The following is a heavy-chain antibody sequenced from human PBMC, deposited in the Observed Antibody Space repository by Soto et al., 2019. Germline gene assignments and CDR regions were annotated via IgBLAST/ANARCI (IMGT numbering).Heavy chain of an antibody. D-gene: IGHD5-18*01. V-gene: IGHV3-30*03. J-gene: IGHJ4*02. CDR3: VSDRGYGHASVPYS. CDR2: ISYDGGLQ. Sequence: QAHLVESGGGVVQPGRSLRLSCAASGFTFTSYGMHWVRQAPGTRLEWVAVISYDGGLQHYADSVKGRFTISRDNSKNMVLLQMTSLRAEDTPVYYCVSDRGYGHASVPYSWGQGTLVSVSS. CDR1: GFTFTSYG.